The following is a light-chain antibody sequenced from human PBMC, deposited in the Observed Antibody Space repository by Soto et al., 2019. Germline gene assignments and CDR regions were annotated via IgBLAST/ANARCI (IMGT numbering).Light chain of an antibody. Sequence: EIVLTQPPGTLSLSPGERATLSCRASQSVSSSYLAGYQQKPGQAPRLLIYGASSRATGIPDRFSGSGSGTDFTLTISRLEPEDFAVYYCQQYGSSPPKTFGHGTKVDIK. CDR3: QQYGSSPPKT. CDR1: QSVSSSY. V-gene: IGKV3-20*01. J-gene: IGKJ1*01. CDR2: GAS.